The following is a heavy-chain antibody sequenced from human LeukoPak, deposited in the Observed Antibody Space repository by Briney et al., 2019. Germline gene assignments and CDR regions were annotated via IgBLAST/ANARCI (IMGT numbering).Heavy chain of an antibody. CDR2: IYTSGST. Sequence: PSETLSLTCTVSGGSISSYCWSWIRQPAGKGLEWIGRIYTSGSTNYNPSLKSRVTMSVDTSKNQFSLKLSSVTAADTAVYYCARETPNIAAAGFDYWGQGTLVTVSS. CDR3: ARETPNIAAAGFDY. D-gene: IGHD6-13*01. CDR1: GGSISSYC. J-gene: IGHJ4*02. V-gene: IGHV4-4*07.